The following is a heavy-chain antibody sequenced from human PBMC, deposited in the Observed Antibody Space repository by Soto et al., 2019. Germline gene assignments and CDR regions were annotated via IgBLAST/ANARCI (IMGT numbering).Heavy chain of an antibody. CDR2: VKSKTDGGSA. CDR1: AFAFSNAW. Sequence: GGTLRLSCAASAFAFSNAWINWVRQAPGRGLEWVGRVKSKTDGGSADYAAPVKGTFDVSRDDSTNIVSLQMNSPQTENTAVYYCTTDSRRVEPEVRFDYWGPGTLVPVSS. CDR3: TTDSRRVEPEVRFDY. J-gene: IGHJ4*03. V-gene: IGHV3-15*07.